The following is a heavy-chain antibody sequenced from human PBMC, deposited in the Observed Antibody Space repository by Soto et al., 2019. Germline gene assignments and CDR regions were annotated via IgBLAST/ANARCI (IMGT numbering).Heavy chain of an antibody. CDR2: ISGSGGST. CDR3: AKDWSSSIAARTFENWFDP. D-gene: IGHD6-6*01. Sequence: GESLKISCAASGFTFSSYAMSWVRQAPGKGLEWVSAISGSGGSTYYADSVKGRFTISRDNSKNTLYLQMNSLRAEDTAVYYCAKDWSSSIAARTFENWFDPWGQGTLVTVSS. CDR1: GFTFSSYA. J-gene: IGHJ5*02. V-gene: IGHV3-23*01.